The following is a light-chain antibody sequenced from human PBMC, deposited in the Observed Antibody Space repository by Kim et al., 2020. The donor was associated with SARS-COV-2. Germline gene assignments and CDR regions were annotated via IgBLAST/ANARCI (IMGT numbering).Light chain of an antibody. Sequence: GQRVTISCSGSSSNIGRNTVNWYQHLPGTAPKLLIYGDNQRPSGVPDRFSGSKSGTSASLAISGLQSEDEADYYCAAWDDSLIGVVFGGGTQLTVL. CDR3: AAWDDSLIGVV. CDR1: SSNIGRNT. V-gene: IGLV1-44*01. CDR2: GDN. J-gene: IGLJ2*01.